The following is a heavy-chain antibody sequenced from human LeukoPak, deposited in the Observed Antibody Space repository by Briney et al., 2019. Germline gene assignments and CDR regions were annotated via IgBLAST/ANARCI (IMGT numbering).Heavy chain of an antibody. V-gene: IGHV1-18*01. CDR3: ARGNDFWSGYPNFNY. CDR2: ISAYNGNT. CDR1: GYTFTSYG. D-gene: IGHD3-3*01. J-gene: IGHJ4*02. Sequence: ASVKVSCKASGYTFTSYGISWVRQAPGQGLAWMGWISAYNGNTNYAQKLQGRVTMTTDTSTSTAYMELRSLRSDDTAVYYCARGNDFWSGYPNFNYWGQGTLVTVSS.